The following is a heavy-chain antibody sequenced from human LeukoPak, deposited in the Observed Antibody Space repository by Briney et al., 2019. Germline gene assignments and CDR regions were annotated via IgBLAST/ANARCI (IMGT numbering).Heavy chain of an antibody. Sequence: GGSLRLSCAASGFTFSSYWMSWVRQAPGKGLEWVANIKQDGSEKYYVDSVKGRFTISRDNAKNSLYLQMNSLRAEDTAVYYCARDARSGSYSMDYWGQGTLVTVSS. CDR1: GFTFSSYW. CDR2: IKQDGSEK. D-gene: IGHD3-10*01. J-gene: IGHJ4*02. CDR3: ARDARSGSYSMDY. V-gene: IGHV3-7*03.